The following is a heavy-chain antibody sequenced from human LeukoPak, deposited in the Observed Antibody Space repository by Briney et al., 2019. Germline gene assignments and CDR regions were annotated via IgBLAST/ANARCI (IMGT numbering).Heavy chain of an antibody. CDR1: GCTFSSYA. V-gene: IGHV1-69*04. CDR2: IIPILGIA. Sequence: SVKVSCKSSGCTFSSYAIIWVRQAPGQGLKWMGRIIPILGIANYAQKFQGRVTITADKSTSTAYMELSCLRSEDTAVYYCARGPEVVGANDWGQGTLVTVSS. D-gene: IGHD1-26*01. CDR3: ARGPEVVGAND. J-gene: IGHJ4*02.